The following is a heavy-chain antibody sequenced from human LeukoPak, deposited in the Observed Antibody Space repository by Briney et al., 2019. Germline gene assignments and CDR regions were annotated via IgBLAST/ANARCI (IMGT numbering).Heavy chain of an antibody. D-gene: IGHD3-10*02. CDR1: GFNFDRYT. CDR2: AGWAGGTI. Sequence: PGGSLRLSCATSGFNFDRYTIHWVRQAPGEGLEWVSLAGWAGGTIFYSDSVRGRFTISRDSGRKSVYLQMNSLTTDDTAFYFCAKELDTMFFDYWGQGALVTVSS. CDR3: AKELDTMFFDY. V-gene: IGHV3-43*01. J-gene: IGHJ4*02.